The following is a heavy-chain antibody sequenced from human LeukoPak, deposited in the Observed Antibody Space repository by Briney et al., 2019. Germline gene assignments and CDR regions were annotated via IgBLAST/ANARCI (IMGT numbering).Heavy chain of an antibody. V-gene: IGHV3-15*01. CDR3: SVEMPFDY. CDR2: IKSKSDGATT. Sequence: GGSLRLSCAASGFTFSTAWMSWVRQAPGKGLEWVGRIKSKSDGATTDYAAPVKGRFIISRDDSKSTVYLQMKSLRSEDTAVYYCSVEMPFDYWGQGTLLAVSS. J-gene: IGHJ4*02. D-gene: IGHD2-2*01. CDR1: GFTFSTAW.